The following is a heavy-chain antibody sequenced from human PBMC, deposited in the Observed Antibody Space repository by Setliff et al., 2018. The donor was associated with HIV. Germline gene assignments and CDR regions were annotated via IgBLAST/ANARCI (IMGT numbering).Heavy chain of an antibody. V-gene: IGHV1-8*02. CDR2: MNPHSGNT. J-gene: IGHJ4*01. D-gene: IGHD4-17*01. Sequence: ASVKVSCKASGYTFTTYDNNWVRQATGQGLEWMGWMNPHSGNTGYAQKFQGRVTMTRHTSTSTAYMQLSSLKSEDTAVYDCAGVMPDYGDYYFDVWGHGLLVTVSS. CDR1: GYTFTTYD. CDR3: AGVMPDYGDYYFDV.